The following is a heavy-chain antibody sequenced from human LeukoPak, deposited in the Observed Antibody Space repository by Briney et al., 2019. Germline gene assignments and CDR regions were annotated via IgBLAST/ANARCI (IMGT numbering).Heavy chain of an antibody. CDR3: TRDTPGIAASVSGG. J-gene: IGHJ4*02. D-gene: IGHD6-13*01. CDR2: IYSGGNT. V-gene: IGHV3-53*01. CDR1: GFSVSHNY. Sequence: PGGSLRLSCTASGFSVSHNYMNWVRQAPGKGLEWVALIYSGGNTHYADSVKGRFTISRDNSKNTLYLQMSSLRVEDTVDYYCTRDTPGIAASVSGGWGQGTLVTVSS.